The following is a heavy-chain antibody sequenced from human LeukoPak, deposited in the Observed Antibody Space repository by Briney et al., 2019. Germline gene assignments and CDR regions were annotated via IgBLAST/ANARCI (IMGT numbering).Heavy chain of an antibody. V-gene: IGHV2-26*01. CDR3: ARITLGGYFDY. CDR1: GFSPSNARVG. Sequence: SGPTLVNPTETLTLTCTVSGFSPSNARVGVSWIRQPPGKALEWLAYIFSNDEKSYSTSLKSRLTISKDTSTSQVVLTMTNMDPVDTATYYCARITLGGYFDYWGQGTLVTVSS. J-gene: IGHJ4*02. CDR2: IFSNDEK. D-gene: IGHD3-16*01.